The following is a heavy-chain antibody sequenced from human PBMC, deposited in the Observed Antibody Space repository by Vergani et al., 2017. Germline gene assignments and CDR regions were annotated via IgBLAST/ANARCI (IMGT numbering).Heavy chain of an antibody. J-gene: IGHJ6*02. D-gene: IGHD2-21*01. CDR2: IKSTFDRGTT. Sequence: EVPLVESGGGIVKPGGSLRLSCVASGFSFRNAWMNWVRRTPGKGLEWVGRIKSTFDRGTTDYAAAVKGRFTISRDDSKNTLFLQMNGLKTEDIGVSYCTTDPRYCGDGSCYWLRDHHYYGMDVWGQGTTVTVSS. CDR1: GFSFRNAW. CDR3: TTDPRYCGDGSCYWLRDHHYYGMDV. V-gene: IGHV3-15*07.